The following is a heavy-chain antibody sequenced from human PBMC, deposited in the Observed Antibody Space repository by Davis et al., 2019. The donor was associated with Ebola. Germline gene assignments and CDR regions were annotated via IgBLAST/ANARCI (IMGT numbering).Heavy chain of an antibody. CDR2: ISSSSSTI. D-gene: IGHD2-2*01. CDR1: GFTFSSYS. J-gene: IGHJ6*02. CDR3: ARHLVVPAAMFNYYYGMDV. Sequence: GESLKISCAASGFTFSSYSMNWVRQAPGKGLEWVSYISSSSSTIYYADSVKGRFTISRDNAKNSLYLQMNSLRDEDTAVYYCARHLVVPAAMFNYYYGMDVWGQGTTVTVSS. V-gene: IGHV3-48*02.